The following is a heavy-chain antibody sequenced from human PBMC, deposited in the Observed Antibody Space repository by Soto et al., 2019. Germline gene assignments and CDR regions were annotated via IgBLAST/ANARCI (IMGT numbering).Heavy chain of an antibody. CDR1: GGSISTYY. D-gene: IGHD3-10*01. V-gene: IGHV4-4*07. CDR3: AGGFNCGEPKGLELDL. Sequence: PSETLSLTCAVSGGSISTYYCSWIRQAAGKGLEWIGRIYPSGSTDYNPSLKSRVTMSSDLSKNQVSLKVNYVTAADTATYYCAGGFNCGEPKGLELDLWGQGVQVTVSS. CDR2: IYPSGST. J-gene: IGHJ5*02.